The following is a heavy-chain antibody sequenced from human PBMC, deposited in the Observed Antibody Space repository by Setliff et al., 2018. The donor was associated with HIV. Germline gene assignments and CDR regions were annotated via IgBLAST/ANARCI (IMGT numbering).Heavy chain of an antibody. CDR3: ARHDSGGGSCYGKKDAYDI. J-gene: IGHJ3*02. Sequence: GASVKVSCKASGYTFTDYYMHWVQQAPGKGLEWMGRVDPEDGETIYAEKFQGRVTITADTSTDTAYMELSSLGSEDTAVYYCARHDSGGGSCYGKKDAYDIWGQGTMVTVSS. CDR2: VDPEDGET. D-gene: IGHD2-15*01. CDR1: GYTFTDYY. V-gene: IGHV1-69-2*01.